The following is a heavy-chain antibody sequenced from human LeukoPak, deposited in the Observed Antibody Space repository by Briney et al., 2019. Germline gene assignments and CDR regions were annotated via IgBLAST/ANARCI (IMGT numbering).Heavy chain of an antibody. J-gene: IGHJ5*02. CDR1: GYTLTELS. Sequence: GASVKVSCKVSGYTLTELSMHWVRQAPGKGLEWMGGFDPEDGETIYAQKFQGRVTMTEDTSTDTAYMELSSLRSEDTAVYYCATASTKLELRGLDPWGQGTLVTVSS. CDR3: ATASTKLELRGLDP. V-gene: IGHV1-24*01. D-gene: IGHD1-7*01. CDR2: FDPEDGET.